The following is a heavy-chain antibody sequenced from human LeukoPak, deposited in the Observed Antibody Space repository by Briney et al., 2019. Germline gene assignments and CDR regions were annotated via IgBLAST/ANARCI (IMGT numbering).Heavy chain of an antibody. CDR2: ISAYNGNT. J-gene: IGHJ4*02. CDR3: ARDSVAARAPFDY. V-gene: IGHV1-18*01. D-gene: IGHD6-6*01. CDR1: GYTFSSYG. Sequence: ATLTVSCKASGYTFSSYGISWVRQAPGQGLEWIGWISAYNGNTNYAQKLQGRVTMTTDTSTSTAYMELRSRRSDDTAVYYCARDSVAARAPFDYWGQGTLVTVSS.